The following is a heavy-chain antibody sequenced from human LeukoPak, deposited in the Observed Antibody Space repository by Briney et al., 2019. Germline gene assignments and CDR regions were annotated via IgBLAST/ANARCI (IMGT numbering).Heavy chain of an antibody. J-gene: IGHJ3*02. CDR2: IFHSGST. D-gene: IGHD3-16*01. V-gene: IGHV4-59*01. CDR1: GGSISTYY. CDR3: ATWGLHFDI. Sequence: SETLSLTCTVSGGSISTYYWSWIRQPPGKRLEWIGYIFHSGSTNYNPSLRGRVTISVDTSKNQFSLKLSSLTSDDTAVYFCATWGLHFDIWGQGTMVTVAS.